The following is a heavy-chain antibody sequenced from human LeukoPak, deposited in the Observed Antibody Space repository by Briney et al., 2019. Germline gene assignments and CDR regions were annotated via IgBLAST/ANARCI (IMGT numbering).Heavy chain of an antibody. CDR3: ARNSYDILTGYSSYYYYYMDV. D-gene: IGHD3-9*01. CDR2: IYYSGST. J-gene: IGHJ6*03. Sequence: SETLSLTCTVSGGSISSSSYYWGWIRQPPGKGLEWIGSIYYSGSTYYNPSLKSRVTISVDTSKNQFSLKLSSVTAADTAVYYCARNSYDILTGYSSYYYYYMDVWGKGTTVTVSS. V-gene: IGHV4-39*01. CDR1: GGSISSSSYY.